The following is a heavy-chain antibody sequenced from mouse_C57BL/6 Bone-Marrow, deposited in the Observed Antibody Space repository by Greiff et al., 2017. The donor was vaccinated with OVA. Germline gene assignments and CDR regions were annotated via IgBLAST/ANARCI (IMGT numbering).Heavy chain of an antibody. D-gene: IGHD1-1*01. CDR1: GYTFTSYW. J-gene: IGHJ3*01. CDR3: ARERECYGSSIAD. Sequence: QVQLKQPGAELVKPGASVKMSCKASGYTFTSYWITWVKQRPGQGLEWIGDSYPGSGSTNYNYKYNNKYTRKFNTTSNTAYMQLNRLTSEDSAVYYCARERECYGSSIADWGQGTLVTVSA. CDR2: SYPGSGST. V-gene: IGHV1-55*01.